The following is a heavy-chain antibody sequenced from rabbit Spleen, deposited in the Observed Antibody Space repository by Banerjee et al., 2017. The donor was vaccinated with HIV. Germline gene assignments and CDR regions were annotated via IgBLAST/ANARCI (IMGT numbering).Heavy chain of an antibody. Sequence: VRQAPGKRPEWIACIYTSSGSAYYASWAKGRFTVSKTSSTTVTLQMTSLTAADTATYFCTTMASSGGYLHLWGQGTLVTVS. J-gene: IGHJ4*01. D-gene: IGHD1-1*01. V-gene: IGHV1S40*01. CDR3: TTMASSGGYLHL. CDR2: IYTSSGSA.